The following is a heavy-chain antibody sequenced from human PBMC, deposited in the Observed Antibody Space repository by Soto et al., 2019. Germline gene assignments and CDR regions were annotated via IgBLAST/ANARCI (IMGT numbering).Heavy chain of an antibody. V-gene: IGHV3-48*01. CDR3: ARDGGDCSGGSCYAFDY. Sequence: GGSLRLACAASGFTFSSYSMNWVRQAPGKGLEWVSNISSSSSTIYYADSVKGRFTISRDNAKNSLYRQMNSLRAEDTALYYCARDGGDCSGGSCYAFDYWGQGT. D-gene: IGHD2-15*01. CDR1: GFTFSSYS. CDR2: ISSSSSTI. J-gene: IGHJ4*02.